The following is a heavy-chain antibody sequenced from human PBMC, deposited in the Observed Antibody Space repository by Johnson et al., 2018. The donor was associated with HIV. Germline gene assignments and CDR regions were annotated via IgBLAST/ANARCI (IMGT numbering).Heavy chain of an antibody. Sequence: GLEWVAVISYDGSNKYYADSVKGRFTISRDNSKNTLYLEMNSLRAEDTAVYYCARDHSGYDSVTAAFDIWGQGTMVTVSS. D-gene: IGHD5-12*01. CDR2: ISYDGSNK. J-gene: IGHJ3*02. CDR3: ARDHSGYDSVTAAFDI. V-gene: IGHV3-30*04.